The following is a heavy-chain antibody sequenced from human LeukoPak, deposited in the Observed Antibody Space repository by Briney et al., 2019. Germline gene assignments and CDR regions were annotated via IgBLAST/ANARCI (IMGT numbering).Heavy chain of an antibody. CDR3: ARAYSGRYGLGYYYMDV. Sequence: GGSLRLSCAASGFTFSSYSTNWVRQAPGKGLEWVSSISSSSYIYYADSVKGRFTTSRYNAKNSLYLQMNSLRADDTAVYYCARAYSGRYGLGYYYMDVWGKGTTVTISS. J-gene: IGHJ6*03. CDR1: GFTFSSYS. CDR2: ISSSSYI. D-gene: IGHD1-26*01. V-gene: IGHV3-21*01.